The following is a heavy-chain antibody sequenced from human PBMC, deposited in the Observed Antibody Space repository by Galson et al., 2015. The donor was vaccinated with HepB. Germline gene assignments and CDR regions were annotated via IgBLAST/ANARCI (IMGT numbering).Heavy chain of an antibody. D-gene: IGHD2-8*01. CDR2: IWYDGSNK. J-gene: IGHJ3*02. V-gene: IGHV3-33*01. Sequence: SLRLSCAASGFTFSSYGMHWVRQAPGKGLEWVAVIWYDGSNKYYADSVKGRFTISRDNSKNTLYLQTNSLRAEDTAMYYCARETYERAFDMWGQGTMVTVSS. CDR1: GFTFSSYG. CDR3: ARETYERAFDM.